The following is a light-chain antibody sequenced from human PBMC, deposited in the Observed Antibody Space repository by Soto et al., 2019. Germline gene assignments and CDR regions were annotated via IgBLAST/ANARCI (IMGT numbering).Light chain of an antibody. J-gene: IGLJ3*02. CDR2: EVS. V-gene: IGLV2-23*02. Sequence: QSALTQPASVSGSPGQSITISCTGTNSDVWSFNLVSWYQHHPGKAPELILYEVSQRPSGVSSRFSGSKSGNTASLTISGLQAEDEADYYCSSYAGNSPLWVFGGGTQLTVL. CDR3: SSYAGNSPLWV. CDR1: NSDVWSFNL.